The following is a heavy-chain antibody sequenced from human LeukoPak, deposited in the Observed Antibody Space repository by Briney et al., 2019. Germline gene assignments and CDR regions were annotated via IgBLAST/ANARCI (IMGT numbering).Heavy chain of an antibody. CDR1: GGTFSSYA. CDR3: ARDFSLSSSWYPGSH. D-gene: IGHD6-13*01. V-gene: IGHV1-69*13. Sequence: GASVKVSCKASGGTFSSYAISWVRLAPGQGLEWMGGIIPIFGTANYAQKFQGRVTITADESTSTAYMELSSLRSEDTAVYYCARDFSLSSSWYPGSHWGQGTLVTVSS. CDR2: IIPIFGTA. J-gene: IGHJ4*02.